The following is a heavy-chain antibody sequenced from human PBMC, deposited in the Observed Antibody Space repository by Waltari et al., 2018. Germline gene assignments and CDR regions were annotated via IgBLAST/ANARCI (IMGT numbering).Heavy chain of an antibody. Sequence: QVQLVESGGGVVQPGRSLRLSCAASEFTFRSTAMHWARQAPGKGLEWVAVISYDGRNTYYVDSVKGRFTISRDNSKKMLYMEMNGLRAEDTAVYYCARDYCDRTNCHGMDVWGQGTAVTVSS. V-gene: IGHV3-30*04. D-gene: IGHD3-22*01. CDR1: EFTFRSTA. CDR2: ISYDGRNT. J-gene: IGHJ6*02. CDR3: ARDYCDRTNCHGMDV.